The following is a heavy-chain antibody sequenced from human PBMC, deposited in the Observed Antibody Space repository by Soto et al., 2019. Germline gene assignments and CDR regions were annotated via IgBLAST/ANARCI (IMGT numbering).Heavy chain of an antibody. CDR3: ARDPVLRYFDWTSNWFDP. J-gene: IGHJ5*02. CDR1: GFTFSSYS. Sequence: GGSLRLSCAASGFTFSSYSMNWVRQAPGKGLEWVSYISSSSSTIYYADSVKGRFTISRDNAKNSLYLQMNSLRDEDTAVYYCARDPVLRYFDWTSNWFDPWGQGTLVTVSS. D-gene: IGHD3-9*01. V-gene: IGHV3-48*02. CDR2: ISSSSSTI.